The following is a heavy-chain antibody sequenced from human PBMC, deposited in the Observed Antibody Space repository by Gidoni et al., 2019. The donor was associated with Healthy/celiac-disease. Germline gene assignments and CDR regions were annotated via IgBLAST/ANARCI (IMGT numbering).Heavy chain of an antibody. CDR2: ISWNSGSI. J-gene: IGHJ4*02. V-gene: IGHV3-9*01. D-gene: IGHD1-26*01. CDR3: AKVLSGSFYY. CDR1: GFTFDDYA. Sequence: EVQLVEPGGGLVQPGRSLRLSCAASGFTFDDYAMHWVRQAPGKGLEGVSGISWNSGSIGYADSVKGRFTISRDNAKNSLYLQMNSLRAEDTALYYCAKVLSGSFYYWGQGTLVTVSS.